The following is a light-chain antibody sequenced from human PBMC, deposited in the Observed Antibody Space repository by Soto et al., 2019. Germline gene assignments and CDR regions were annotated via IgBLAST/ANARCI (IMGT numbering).Light chain of an antibody. J-gene: IGKJ1*01. V-gene: IGKV1-5*03. CDR3: HQYNSYPWT. CDR1: QNIRAW. CDR2: KAS. Sequence: DIQMTQSPSTLSAYLCDRVTITCLASQNIRAWLAWYQQKPGKAPKLLIYKASNLYSGVPSRFSGSASGTEFTLTISSLQPDDFAIYYCHQYNSYPWTFGQGTKVDIK.